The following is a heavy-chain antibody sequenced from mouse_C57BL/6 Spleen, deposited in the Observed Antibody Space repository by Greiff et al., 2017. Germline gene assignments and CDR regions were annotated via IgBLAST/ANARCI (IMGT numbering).Heavy chain of an antibody. CDR3: ARVLRSRYYFDY. V-gene: IGHV7-3*01. Sequence: EVQGVESGGGLVQPGGSLSLSCAASGFTFTDYYMSWVRQPPGKALEWLGFIRNKANGYTTEYSASVKGRFTISRDNSQSILYLQMNALRAEDSATYYCARVLRSRYYFDYWGQGTTLTVSS. CDR1: GFTFTDYY. D-gene: IGHD1-1*01. J-gene: IGHJ2*01. CDR2: IRNKANGYTT.